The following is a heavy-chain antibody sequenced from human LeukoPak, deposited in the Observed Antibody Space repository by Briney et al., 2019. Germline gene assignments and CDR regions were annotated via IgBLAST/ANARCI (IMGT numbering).Heavy chain of an antibody. CDR2: ISAYNGNT. V-gene: IGHV1-18*01. CDR1: GYTFTSYG. J-gene: IGHJ4*02. CDR3: ASTQLRYCSSTSCHHFDY. Sequence: GASVKVSCKASGYTFTSYGISWVRQAPGQGLEWMGWISAYNGNTNYAQKLQGRVTMTTDTSTSTAYMELSSLRSEDTAVYYCASTQLRYCSSTSCHHFDYWGQGTLVTVSS. D-gene: IGHD2-2*01.